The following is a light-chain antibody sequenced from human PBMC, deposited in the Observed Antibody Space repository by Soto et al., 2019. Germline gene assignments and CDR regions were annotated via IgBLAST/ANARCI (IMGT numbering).Light chain of an antibody. CDR2: GAS. CDR1: QSVTSN. V-gene: IGKV3-15*01. CDR3: KQYNNWPLT. J-gene: IGKJ4*01. Sequence: EIVMTQSPATLSVSPGERATLSCRASQSVTSNLAWYQQKPGQPPRRIIYGASTRATGITARFSGSGSGTEFTLTISSLQSEDFAVYYCKQYNNWPLTFGGGTKVEIK.